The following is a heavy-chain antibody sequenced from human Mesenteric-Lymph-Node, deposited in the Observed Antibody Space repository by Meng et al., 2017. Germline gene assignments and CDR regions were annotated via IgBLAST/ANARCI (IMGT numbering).Heavy chain of an antibody. CDR1: GGSISSYY. V-gene: IGHV4-4*07. CDR3: ARDYYYDSSGYYYDY. J-gene: IGHJ4*02. D-gene: IGHD3-22*01. Sequence: ESLKISCTVSGGSISSYYWSWIRQLAGKGLEWIGRIYISESTNYNPSLKSRVTMSVDTSKNQFSLKLSSVTAADTAVYYCARDYYYDSSGYYYDYWGQGTLVTVSS. CDR2: IYISEST.